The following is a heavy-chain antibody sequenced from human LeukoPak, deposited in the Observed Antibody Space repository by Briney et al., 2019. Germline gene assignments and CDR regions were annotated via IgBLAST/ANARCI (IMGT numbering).Heavy chain of an antibody. CDR1: GFTFSSYW. CDR2: INSDGSST. Sequence: GGSLRLSCAASGFTFSSYWMHWVRQAPGKGLVWVSRINSDGSSTSYADSVKGGFTISRDNAKNTLYLQMNSLRAEDTAVYYCARGPLTIFGVVVGDNYYYMDVWGKGTTVTVSS. J-gene: IGHJ6*03. D-gene: IGHD3-3*01. CDR3: ARGPLTIFGVVVGDNYYYMDV. V-gene: IGHV3-74*01.